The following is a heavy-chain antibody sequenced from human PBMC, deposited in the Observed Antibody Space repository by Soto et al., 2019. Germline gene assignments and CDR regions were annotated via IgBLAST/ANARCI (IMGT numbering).Heavy chain of an antibody. CDR2: IYHSGSA. CDR3: ARDRFIGTDYYGMDV. Sequence: PSETLSLTCTVSGGSIRSGDYYWSWIRQHPGKGLEWIGYIYHSGSAYYSPSLKSRVTISVDTSKNQFSLKLSSVTAADTAVYYCARDRFIGTDYYGMDVWGQGTTVTVSS. J-gene: IGHJ6*02. V-gene: IGHV4-31*03. CDR1: GGSIRSGDYY. D-gene: IGHD3-16*02.